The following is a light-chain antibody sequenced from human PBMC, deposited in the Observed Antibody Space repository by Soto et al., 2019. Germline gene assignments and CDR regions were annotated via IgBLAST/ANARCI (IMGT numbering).Light chain of an antibody. CDR1: QTVRNNY. CDR2: DAS. V-gene: IGKV3-20*01. Sequence: EFVLTQSPGTLSLSRGERATLSCRASQTVRNNYLAWYQQKPGQAPRLLIYDASSRATGIPDRFSGGGSGTDFTLTISRLEPEDFAVYDCQQCSSYNLKCGRGTKVDIK. J-gene: IGKJ4*02. CDR3: QQCSSYNLK.